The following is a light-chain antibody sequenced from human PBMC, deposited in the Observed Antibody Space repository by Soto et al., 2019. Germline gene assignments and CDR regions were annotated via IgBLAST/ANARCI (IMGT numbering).Light chain of an antibody. V-gene: IGLV2-14*01. CDR3: SSYTSSSSYV. Sequence: QSVLTQPASVSGAPGQSIAISCTGTSSDINGYKYVSWYQQHPGKAHKLLIYDVSNRPSGVSDRFSGSKSGNTASLTISGLQSEDEADYYCSSYTSSSSYVFGTGTKVTV. CDR1: SSDINGYKY. J-gene: IGLJ1*01. CDR2: DVS.